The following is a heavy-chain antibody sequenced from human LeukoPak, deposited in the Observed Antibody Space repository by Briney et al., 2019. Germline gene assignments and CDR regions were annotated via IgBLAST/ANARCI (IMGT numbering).Heavy chain of an antibody. J-gene: IGHJ4*02. CDR1: GFTFSSYA. V-gene: IGHV3-30*04. D-gene: IGHD6-13*01. Sequence: GGSLRLSCSASGFTFSSYAMHWVRQAPGKGLDWVAVISYDGRNKYYADSVKGRFTISRDNSKNTLYLQMNSLRAEDTAVYYCARDISSSSWSIDYWGQGTLVTVSS. CDR2: ISYDGRNK. CDR3: ARDISSSSWSIDY.